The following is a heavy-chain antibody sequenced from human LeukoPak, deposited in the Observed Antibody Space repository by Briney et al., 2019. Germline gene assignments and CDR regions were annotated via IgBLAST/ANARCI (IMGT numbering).Heavy chain of an antibody. CDR2: IIPIFGTA. CDR1: GGTFSIYA. CDR3: ASEPRLHYYDSSGFPIPLYFDY. D-gene: IGHD3-22*01. Sequence: ASVNVSCTASGGTFSIYAISWVRQAPGQGLEWMGGIIPIFGTANYAQKFQGRVTITADESTSTAYMELSSLRSEDTAVYYCASEPRLHYYDSSGFPIPLYFDYWGQGTLVTVSS. V-gene: IGHV1-69*13. J-gene: IGHJ4*02.